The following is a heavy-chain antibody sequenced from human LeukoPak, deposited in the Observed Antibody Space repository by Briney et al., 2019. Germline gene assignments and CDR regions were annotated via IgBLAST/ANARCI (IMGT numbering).Heavy chain of an antibody. CDR1: GGSVSDYY. V-gene: IGHV4-59*02. CDR3: ASRKLGNDY. Sequence: PSEALSLTCTVSGGSVSDYYWSWIRQSPGKGLEWIGYIYYTGSTSYNPSLRSRVTMSADTSKNQFSLKLSSVTAADTAVYYCASRKLGNDYWGQGTLVTVSS. D-gene: IGHD7-27*01. CDR2: IYYTGST. J-gene: IGHJ4*02.